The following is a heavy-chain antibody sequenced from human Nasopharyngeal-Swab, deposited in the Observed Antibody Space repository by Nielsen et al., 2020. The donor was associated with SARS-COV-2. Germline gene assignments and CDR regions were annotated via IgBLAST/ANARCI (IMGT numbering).Heavy chain of an antibody. CDR1: GFTFSSYW. CDR2: IKQDGSEK. Sequence: GESLQISCAASGFTFSSYWMSWVRQAPGKGLEWVANIKQDGSEKYYVDSVKGRFTISRDNAKNSLYLQMNSLRAEDTAVYYCARDFLLDRVPNWFDPWGQGTLVTVSS. CDR3: ARDFLLDRVPNWFDP. D-gene: IGHD2-2*03. J-gene: IGHJ5*02. V-gene: IGHV3-7*01.